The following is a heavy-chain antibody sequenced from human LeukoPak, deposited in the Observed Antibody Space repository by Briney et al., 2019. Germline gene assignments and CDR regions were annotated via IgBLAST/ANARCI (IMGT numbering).Heavy chain of an antibody. Sequence: SVKVSCKASGGTFSSYAISWVRQAPGQGLEXXGGIIPIFGTANYAQKFQGRVTITADESTSTAYMELSSLRSEDTAVYYCARGYGDYPNWFDPWGQGTQVTVSS. V-gene: IGHV1-69*01. J-gene: IGHJ5*02. CDR1: GGTFSSYA. CDR3: ARGYGDYPNWFDP. CDR2: IIPIFGTA. D-gene: IGHD4-17*01.